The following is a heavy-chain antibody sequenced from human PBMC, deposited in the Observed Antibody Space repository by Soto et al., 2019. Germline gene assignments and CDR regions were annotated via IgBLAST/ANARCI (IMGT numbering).Heavy chain of an antibody. CDR2: IYYSGST. V-gene: IGHV4-31*03. CDR1: VVSISSGGYY. D-gene: IGHD2-21*01. CDR3: ARFCVPILNWLDP. J-gene: IGHJ5*02. Sequence: SETLSLTCTVSVVSISSGGYYWSWIRQHPGKGLEWIGYIYYSGSTYYNPSLKSRVTISVDTSKNQFSLKLSSVTAADTAVYYCARFCVPILNWLDPWGQGNLVTVYS.